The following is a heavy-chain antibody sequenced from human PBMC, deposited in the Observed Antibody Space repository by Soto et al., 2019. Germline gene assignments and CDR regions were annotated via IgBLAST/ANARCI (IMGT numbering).Heavy chain of an antibody. J-gene: IGHJ4*02. CDR2: IRNRANSHTT. D-gene: IGHD1-26*01. CDR1: GFTFSDHY. CDR3: ATLERIVGGTWDY. V-gene: IGHV3-72*01. Sequence: EVQLVESGGGLVQPGGSLRLSCAASGFTFSDHYMDWVRQSPGKGLEWVGRIRNRANSHTTVYAASVKGRFTISRDDSKNSVFLEMNSLKTEDTAVYYLATLERIVGGTWDYWGQGTLVTVSS.